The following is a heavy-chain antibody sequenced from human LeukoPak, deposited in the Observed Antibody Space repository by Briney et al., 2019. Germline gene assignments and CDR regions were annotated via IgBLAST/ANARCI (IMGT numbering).Heavy chain of an antibody. J-gene: IGHJ3*02. CDR1: GYTFTSYD. Sequence: ASVKVSCKASGYTFTSYDINWVRQATGQGLEWMGWMIPNSGNTGYAQKFQGRVTITRNTSISTAYMELSSLRSEDTAVYYCATTYYDFWSGYSPTAFDIWGQGTMVTVSS. D-gene: IGHD3-3*01. V-gene: IGHV1-8*03. CDR3: ATTYYDFWSGYSPTAFDI. CDR2: MIPNSGNT.